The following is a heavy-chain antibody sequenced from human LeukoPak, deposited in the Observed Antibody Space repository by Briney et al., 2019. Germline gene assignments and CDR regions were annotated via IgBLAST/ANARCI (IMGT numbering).Heavy chain of an antibody. Sequence: GGSLRLSCAASGFTFSSYWMTWVRQAPGKGLEWVSNINRDGSIENYVHSVRGRFSIFRDNAKDALYLQMNRLRVDDTAIYYCARDPIVGDTGGGDYWGQGTLVTVSS. V-gene: IGHV3-7*01. D-gene: IGHD1-26*01. CDR1: GFTFSSYW. CDR3: ARDPIVGDTGGGDY. J-gene: IGHJ4*02. CDR2: INRDGSIE.